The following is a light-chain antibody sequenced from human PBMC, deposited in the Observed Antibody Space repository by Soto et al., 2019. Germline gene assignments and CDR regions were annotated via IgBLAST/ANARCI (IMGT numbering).Light chain of an antibody. CDR2: EVT. Sequence: QSVLTQPASVSGSPGQSIAISCTGTSGVVGGYDYVSWYQQHPDKAPKLMIYEVTKRPSWASNRFSGSKSGNTASLTISGLQPEDEADYYCSSHTSGSTRVFGSGTKVTVL. J-gene: IGLJ1*01. CDR3: SSHTSGSTRV. CDR1: SGVVGGYDY. V-gene: IGLV2-14*01.